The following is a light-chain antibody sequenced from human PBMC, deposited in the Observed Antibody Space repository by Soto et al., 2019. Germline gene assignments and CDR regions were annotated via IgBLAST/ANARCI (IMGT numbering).Light chain of an antibody. J-gene: IGKJ1*01. CDR3: QQSGDSQWA. Sequence: VMTQSPATLSVSTGERASLSCRASQRVSNNYLAWYQQKPGQAPRLLIYGASSRATGIPDRFSGSGSGMDFTLTISSLAPEDFAVYYCQQSGDSQWAFGQGTKVDIK. V-gene: IGKV3-20*01. CDR1: QRVSNNY. CDR2: GAS.